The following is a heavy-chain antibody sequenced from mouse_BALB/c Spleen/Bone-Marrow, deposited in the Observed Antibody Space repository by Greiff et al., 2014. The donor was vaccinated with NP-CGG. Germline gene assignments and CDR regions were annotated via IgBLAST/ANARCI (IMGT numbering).Heavy chain of an antibody. CDR2: ISNGGGST. CDR3: ARHGYYGSRAMDY. D-gene: IGHD1-1*01. V-gene: IGHV5-12-2*01. Sequence: EVQVVESGGGLVQPGGSLKLSCAASGFTFSSYTMSWVRQTPERRLGWVAYISNGGGSTYYPDTVKGRFTISRDNAKNTLYLQMSSLKSEDTAMYYCARHGYYGSRAMDYWGQGTSVTVSS. J-gene: IGHJ4*01. CDR1: GFTFSSYT.